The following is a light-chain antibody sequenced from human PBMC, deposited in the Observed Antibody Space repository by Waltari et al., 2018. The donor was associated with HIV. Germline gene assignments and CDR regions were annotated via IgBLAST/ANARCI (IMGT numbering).Light chain of an antibody. CDR1: SSDVEGYNS. CDR3: SSHAGSNLFVV. J-gene: IGLJ2*01. V-gene: IGLV2-8*01. Sequence: QSALTQPPSASGSPGPSVTISCTGTSSDVEGYNSVSWYQPLPGKAPKLMIFEVNQRPSGVPDRFSGSQSGNTASLTVSGLQPEDEADYYCSSHAGSNLFVVFGGGTKLTVL. CDR2: EVN.